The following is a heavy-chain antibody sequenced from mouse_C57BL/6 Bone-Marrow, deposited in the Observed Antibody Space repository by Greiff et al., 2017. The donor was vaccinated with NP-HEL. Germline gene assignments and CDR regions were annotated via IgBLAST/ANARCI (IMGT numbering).Heavy chain of an antibody. CDR2: IDPETGGT. V-gene: IGHV1-15*01. Sequence: VQLVESGAELVRPGASVTLSCKASGYTFTDYEMHWVKQTPVHGLEWIGAIDPETGGTAYNQKFKGKAILTADKSSSTAYMELRSLTSEDSAVYYCTRSWKFLFAYWGQGTLVTVSA. CDR1: GYTFTDYE. J-gene: IGHJ3*01. CDR3: TRSWKFLFAY.